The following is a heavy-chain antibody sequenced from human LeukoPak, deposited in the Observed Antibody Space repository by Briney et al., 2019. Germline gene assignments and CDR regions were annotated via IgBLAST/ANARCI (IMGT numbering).Heavy chain of an antibody. CDR2: INHSGST. CDR3: ATSGYDPHYYYYYMDV. V-gene: IGHV4-34*01. J-gene: IGHJ6*03. D-gene: IGHD5-12*01. CDR1: GGSFSGYY. Sequence: SGTLSLTCAVYGGSFSGYYWSWIRQPPGKGLEWVGEINHSGSTNYNPSRKSRVTISVDTSMKHFALKLSSVTAADTAVYYCATSGYDPHYYYYYMDVWGKGTTVTVSS.